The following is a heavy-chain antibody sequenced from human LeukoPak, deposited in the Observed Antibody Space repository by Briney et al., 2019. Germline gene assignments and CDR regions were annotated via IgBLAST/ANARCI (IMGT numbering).Heavy chain of an antibody. CDR3: ARGDTYYDFWSGYYSHWFDP. Sequence: GASVKVSCKASGYTFTSYDINWVRQATGQGLEWMGWMNPNSGNTGYAQKFQGRVTMTRNTSISTAYMELSSLRSEDTAVYYCARGDTYYDFWSGYYSHWFDPWGQGTLVTVSS. CDR1: GYTFTSYD. V-gene: IGHV1-8*01. J-gene: IGHJ5*02. D-gene: IGHD3-3*01. CDR2: MNPNSGNT.